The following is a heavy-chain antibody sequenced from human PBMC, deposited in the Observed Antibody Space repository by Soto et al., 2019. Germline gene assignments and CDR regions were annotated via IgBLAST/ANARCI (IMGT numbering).Heavy chain of an antibody. CDR2: IRGSGGNT. CDR3: ARVKAQILSSGWYGGDDI. V-gene: IGHV3-23*01. J-gene: IGHJ3*02. CDR1: GFTFSTYA. Sequence: EVQLLESGGGLVQPGGSLRLSCAASGFTFSTYAMSWVRQAPGKGLEWVATIRGSGGNTHYADSVKGRFTTSRDNSENTVYLQMNSPRAEYTAVYYCARVKAQILSSGWYGGDDIWGHGTMVTVSS. D-gene: IGHD6-19*01.